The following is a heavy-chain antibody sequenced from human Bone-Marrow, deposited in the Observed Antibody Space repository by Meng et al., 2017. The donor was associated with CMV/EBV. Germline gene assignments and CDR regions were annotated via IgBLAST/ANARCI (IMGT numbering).Heavy chain of an antibody. CDR2: IYSGGST. CDR1: GFTVSSNY. D-gene: IGHD1-14*01. V-gene: IGHV3-53*01. Sequence: GESLKISCAASGFTVSSNYMSWVRQAPGKGLEWVSVIYSGGSTYYADSVKGRFTISRDNSKNTLYLQMNSLRAEDTAVYYCARGYPYDAFDIWGQGTRVTVSS. CDR3: ARGYPYDAFDI. J-gene: IGHJ3*02.